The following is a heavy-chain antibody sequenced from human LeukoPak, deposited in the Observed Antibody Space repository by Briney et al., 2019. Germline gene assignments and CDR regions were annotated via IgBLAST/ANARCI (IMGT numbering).Heavy chain of an antibody. D-gene: IGHD3-22*01. CDR2: ISSGGNT. CDR1: GFVVSSNY. V-gene: IGHV3-53*01. CDR3: AREVRGYYFDY. J-gene: IGHJ4*02. Sequence: PGGSLRLSCATSGFVVSSNYMSWVRQAPGKGLEWVSVISSGGNTYYADSVKGRFTISRDISKNTLYLQMNGLRVEDTAVYYCAREVRGYYFDYWGQGTLVTVSS.